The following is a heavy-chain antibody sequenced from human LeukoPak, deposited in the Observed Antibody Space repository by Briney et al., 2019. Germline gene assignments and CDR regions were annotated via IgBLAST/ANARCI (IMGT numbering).Heavy chain of an antibody. J-gene: IGHJ4*02. CDR2: ISGYSGTT. D-gene: IGHD6-19*01. V-gene: IGHV1-18*01. CDR1: GYTFATYS. Sequence: ASVKFSCKTSGYTFATYSINWVRHAPAQGLEWMGWISGYSGTTNYAQNLQGRVTMTTDTSTTTAYMELRSLKSDDTAVYYCARGHSSGRDYYFDTWGQGTLVTVSS. CDR3: ARGHSSGRDYYFDT.